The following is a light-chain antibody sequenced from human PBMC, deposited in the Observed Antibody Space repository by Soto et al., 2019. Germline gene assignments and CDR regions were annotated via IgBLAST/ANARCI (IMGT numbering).Light chain of an antibody. CDR3: QQYGSSPPMYT. Sequence: EIVFTQSPDTLSLSPGETATLSCRATQSVDSRYLAWYQQKPGQAPRLLIYATSSRATGIPGRFSGSGSGTDFTLTISRLEPEDFSVYYCQQYGSSPPMYTFGQGTKLEVK. J-gene: IGKJ2*01. CDR2: ATS. CDR1: QSVDSRY. V-gene: IGKV3-20*01.